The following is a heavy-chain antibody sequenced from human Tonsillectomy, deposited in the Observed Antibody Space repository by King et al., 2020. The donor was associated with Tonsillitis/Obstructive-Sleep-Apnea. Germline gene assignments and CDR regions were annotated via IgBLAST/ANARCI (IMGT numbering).Heavy chain of an antibody. J-gene: IGHJ6*03. D-gene: IGHD1-7*01. CDR3: AVTGTTADYYYYYYMDV. V-gene: IGHV4-39*01. CDR2: IHYSGST. CDR1: GGSISTSSYY. Sequence: QLQLQESGPGLVKPSETLSLTCTVSGGSISTSSYYWGWIRQPPGKGLEWIGSIHYSGSTYYNPSLKSRVTISVDTSKNQFSLKLSSVTAADTAVYYCAVTGTTADYYYYYYMDVWGKGTTVTVSS.